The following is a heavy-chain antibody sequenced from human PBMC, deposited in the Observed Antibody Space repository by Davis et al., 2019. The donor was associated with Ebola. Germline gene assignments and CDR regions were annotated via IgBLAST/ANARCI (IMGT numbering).Heavy chain of an antibody. J-gene: IGHJ4*02. CDR1: KFSFSSYA. CDR2: IWVDGFNK. D-gene: IGHD1-26*01. CDR3: ARPSGNYYAGTLDY. Sequence: PGGSLRLSCAASKFSFSSYAFHWVRLAPGKGLEWVAVIWVDGFNKYYADPVKGRFTISRDNSKNTLYLQMNSLRVEDTAVYYCARPSGNYYAGTLDYWGQGNLVTVSS. V-gene: IGHV3-33*03.